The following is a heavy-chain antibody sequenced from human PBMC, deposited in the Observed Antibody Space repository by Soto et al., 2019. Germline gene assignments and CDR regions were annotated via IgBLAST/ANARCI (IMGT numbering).Heavy chain of an antibody. CDR1: GFTFSSYA. D-gene: IGHD3-22*01. V-gene: IGHV3-23*01. J-gene: IGHJ3*02. CDR3: ARDSAGVRLLPNDAFDI. Sequence: LRLSCAASGFTFSSYAMSWVRQAPGKGLEWVSAISGSGGSTYYADSVKGRFTISRDNSKNTLYLQMNSLRAEDAAVYYCARDSAGVRLLPNDAFDIWGQGTMVTVSS. CDR2: ISGSGGST.